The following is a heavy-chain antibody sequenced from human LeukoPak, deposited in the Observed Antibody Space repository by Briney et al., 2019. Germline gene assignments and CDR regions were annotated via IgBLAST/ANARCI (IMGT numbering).Heavy chain of an antibody. CDR2: INCDSGAT. V-gene: IGHV1-2*02. Sequence: ASVTVSCKASGYTFGDYHMHWVRQAPGQGLEWMGWINCDSGATHYAQKFQGRVTMTRDTSISTTHMDLSSLTSDDTAVYYCGRELGGGVTREDWLDPWGQGTLVTVSS. CDR3: GRELGGGVTREDWLDP. J-gene: IGHJ5*02. CDR1: GYTFGDYH. D-gene: IGHD3-3*01.